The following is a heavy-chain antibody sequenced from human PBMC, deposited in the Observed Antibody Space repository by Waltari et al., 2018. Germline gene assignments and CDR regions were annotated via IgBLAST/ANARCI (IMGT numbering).Heavy chain of an antibody. CDR2: IHTSGTT. CDR1: GAINNYY. Sequence: QVQLQESGPGLVKPSETLSLTCTVSGAINNYYWSWIRQPAGKGLEWIGRIHTSGTTNYNPSLGSRVTMSVDTSKNQFSLKLTSVNAADTAVYYCARDGVTNAVFGVVSPSDAFDIWGQGTMVTVSS. CDR3: ARDGVTNAVFGVVSPSDAFDI. D-gene: IGHD3-3*01. J-gene: IGHJ3*02. V-gene: IGHV4-4*07.